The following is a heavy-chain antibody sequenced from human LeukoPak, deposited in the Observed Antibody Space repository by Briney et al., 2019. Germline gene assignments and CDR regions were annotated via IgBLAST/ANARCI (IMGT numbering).Heavy chain of an antibody. CDR1: GGSFSGYY. CDR3: ARANSSGYYYISNWFDP. Sequence: PSGTLSLTCAVYGGSFSGYYWSWIRQPPGKGLEWIGEINHSGSTNYNPSLKSRVTISVDTSKNQFSLKLSSVTAADTAVYYCARANSSGYYYISNWFDPWGQGTLVTVSS. V-gene: IGHV4-34*01. D-gene: IGHD3-22*01. CDR2: INHSGST. J-gene: IGHJ5*02.